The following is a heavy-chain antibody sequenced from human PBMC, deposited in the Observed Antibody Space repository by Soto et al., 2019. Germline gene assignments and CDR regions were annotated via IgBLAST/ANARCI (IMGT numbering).Heavy chain of an antibody. J-gene: IGHJ5*02. CDR2: IYYSGSA. Sequence: QVQLQESGPGLVKPSQTLSLTCTVSGGSISSSDYYWSWIRQHPGKGLEWIGYIYYSGSAYYNPYLKSRVNISADTSKNQFSLKVTSVTAADTAVYYCAREVSPNSRGWYTVLVSWFDTWGQGTLVTGSS. V-gene: IGHV4-31*03. CDR1: GGSISSSDYY. CDR3: AREVSPNSRGWYTVLVSWFDT. D-gene: IGHD6-19*01.